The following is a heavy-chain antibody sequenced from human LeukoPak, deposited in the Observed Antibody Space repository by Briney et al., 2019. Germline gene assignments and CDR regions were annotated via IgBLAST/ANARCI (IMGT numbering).Heavy chain of an antibody. J-gene: IGHJ4*02. CDR1: GYTFTVYY. D-gene: IGHD3-10*01. CDR3: ARASYGSGSYYFDY. Sequence: ASLRDSSVHSGYTFTVYYMRSGRQTPGQGLGWMGQIKPNRGGTNYAQKFQGRVTMTRDKSNSNAYMELSRLRSDDTAVYYCARASYGSGSYYFDYWGQGTLVTVSS. V-gene: IGHV1-2*06. CDR2: IKPNRGGT.